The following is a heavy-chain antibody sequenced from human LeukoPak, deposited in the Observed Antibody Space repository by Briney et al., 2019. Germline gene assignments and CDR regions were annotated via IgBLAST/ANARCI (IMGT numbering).Heavy chain of an antibody. CDR1: GFTFDDYG. V-gene: IGHV3-20*01. Sequence: GGSLRLSCAASGFTFDDYGMSWVRQAPGKGLKWVSGINWNGGSTGYADSVKGRFTISRDNAKNSLYLQMNSLGAEDTALYHCARVPRYCNGGSCYSGAFDIWGQGTMVTVSS. D-gene: IGHD2-15*01. CDR2: INWNGGST. CDR3: ARVPRYCNGGSCYSGAFDI. J-gene: IGHJ3*02.